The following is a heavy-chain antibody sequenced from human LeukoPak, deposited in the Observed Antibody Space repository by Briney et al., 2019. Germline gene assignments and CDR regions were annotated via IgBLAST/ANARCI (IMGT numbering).Heavy chain of an antibody. D-gene: IGHD4-23*01. CDR1: GDSIRSGSFH. Sequence: PSQTLSLTCSVSGDSIRSGSFHWNWIRQPAGKGLEWIRRIYITGSTDYNPSLKSRVTMSVDTSNNQFSLKLTSVTAADTAVYYCAKSWGYAANSLHIQHWGQGARVIVSA. J-gene: IGHJ1*01. CDR3: AKSWGYAANSLHIQH. CDR2: IYITGST. V-gene: IGHV4-61*02.